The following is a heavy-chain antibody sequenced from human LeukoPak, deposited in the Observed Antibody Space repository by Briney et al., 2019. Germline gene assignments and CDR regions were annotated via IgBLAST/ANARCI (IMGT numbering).Heavy chain of an antibody. Sequence: GGSLRLSCAASGFTFSTYWMHWVRQAPGKGLMWVSRINIDGSSTNYADSVKGRFTISRDNAKNTLYLQMNSLRAEDTAVYYCARDFMYNTLCTGCWGQGTLVTVSS. D-gene: IGHD1-14*01. J-gene: IGHJ4*02. V-gene: IGHV3-74*01. CDR1: GFTFSTYW. CDR3: ARDFMYNTLCTGC. CDR2: INIDGSST.